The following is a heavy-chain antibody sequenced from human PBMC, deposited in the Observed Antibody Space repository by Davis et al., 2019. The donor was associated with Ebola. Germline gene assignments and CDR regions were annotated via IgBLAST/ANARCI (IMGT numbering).Heavy chain of an antibody. Sequence: PSETLSLTCAISGDSVSGSTGAWNWIRQSPSRGLEWLGRTYYSSKWFNNYAVSVKSRITINPDTSKNQLSLQLNSVTPEDTAVYYCVRGWGRTGMGVWGQGTTVTVSS. D-gene: IGHD3-10*01. J-gene: IGHJ6*02. CDR2: TYYSSKWFN. CDR3: VRGWGRTGMGV. V-gene: IGHV6-1*01. CDR1: GDSVSGSTGA.